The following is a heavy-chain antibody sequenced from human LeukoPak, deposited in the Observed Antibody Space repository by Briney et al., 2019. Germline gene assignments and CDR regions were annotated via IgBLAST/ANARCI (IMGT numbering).Heavy chain of an antibody. CDR1: GGSISSYY. J-gene: IGHJ6*03. V-gene: IGHV4-4*07. CDR2: IYTSGST. CDR3: ARERDCSSTSCYRSRYYYYYMDV. D-gene: IGHD2-2*01. Sequence: KPSETLSLTCTVSGGSISSYYWSWIRQPAGKGLEWIGRIYTSGSTNYNPSLKSRVTMSVDTSKNQFSLKLSSVTAADTAVYYCARERDCSSTSCYRSRYYYYYMDVWGKGTTVTVSS.